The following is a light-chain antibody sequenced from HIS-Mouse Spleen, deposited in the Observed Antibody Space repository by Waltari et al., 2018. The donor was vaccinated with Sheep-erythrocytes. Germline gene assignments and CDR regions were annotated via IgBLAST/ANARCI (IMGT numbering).Light chain of an antibody. Sequence: SYELTQPPSVSVSPGQTASITCSGDTLGDKYACWYQQTPGQSPVLVIYQDSKRPSGIPERFSGSNSGNTATLTISGTQAMDEADYYCQAWDSSTAWNVVFGGGTKLTVL. J-gene: IGLJ2*01. CDR1: TLGDKY. V-gene: IGLV3-1*01. CDR2: QDS. CDR3: QAWDSSTAWNVV.